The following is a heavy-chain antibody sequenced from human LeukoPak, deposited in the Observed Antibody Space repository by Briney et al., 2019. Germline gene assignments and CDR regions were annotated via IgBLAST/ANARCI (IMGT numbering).Heavy chain of an antibody. Sequence: GGSLRLSCAASGFTFSSYWMSWVRQAPGKGLEWVANIKQDGSEKYYADSVKGRFTISRDNSKNTLYLQMNSLRAEDTAVYYCARDNHLGYCSGGSCYGHDYWGQGTLVTVSS. V-gene: IGHV3-7*01. CDR1: GFTFSSYW. CDR2: IKQDGSEK. CDR3: ARDNHLGYCSGGSCYGHDY. J-gene: IGHJ4*02. D-gene: IGHD2-15*01.